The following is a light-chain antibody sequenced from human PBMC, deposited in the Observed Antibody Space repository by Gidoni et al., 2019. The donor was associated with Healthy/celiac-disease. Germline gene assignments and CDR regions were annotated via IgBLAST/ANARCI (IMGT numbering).Light chain of an antibody. Sequence: IVLPPSPGTLSLSPAERATISCRARQSVSSSYLAWYQQKPGQAPRLLIDSASSRATGIPDRFRGSGTGTDFTLTISILEPEDFAVYYCQQYGSSPPLTFGGGTKVEIK. CDR2: SAS. V-gene: IGKV3-20*01. CDR1: QSVSSSY. J-gene: IGKJ4*01. CDR3: QQYGSSPPLT.